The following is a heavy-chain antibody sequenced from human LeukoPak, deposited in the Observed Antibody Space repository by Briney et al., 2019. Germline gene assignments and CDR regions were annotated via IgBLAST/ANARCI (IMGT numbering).Heavy chain of an antibody. CDR3: ARNYYYDSSGYIDY. CDR1: GFTFSSYA. D-gene: IGHD3-22*01. CDR2: ISYDGSNK. J-gene: IGHJ4*02. V-gene: IGHV3-30-3*01. Sequence: GGSLRLSCAASGFTFSSYAMHWVRQAPGKGLEWVAVISYDGSNKYYADSVKGRFTISRDNSKNTLYLQMNSLRAEDTAVYYCARNYYYDSSGYIDYWGQGTLVTVSS.